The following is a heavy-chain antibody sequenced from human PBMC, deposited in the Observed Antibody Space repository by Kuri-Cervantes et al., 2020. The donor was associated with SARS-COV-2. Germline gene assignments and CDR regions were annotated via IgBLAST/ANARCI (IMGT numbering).Heavy chain of an antibody. CDR2: FSSSSSYT. J-gene: IGHJ4*02. V-gene: IGHV3-11*06. D-gene: IGHD6-13*01. CDR3: ARGSSSRDYFDY. Sequence: GESLKIPCTVSGGSISSSSYYWGWIRQPPGKGLEWVSYFSSSSSYTNYPDSVKGRFTISRDNAKNSLYLQINSLRAEDTDVYYCARGSSSRDYFDYWGQGTLVTVSS. CDR1: GGSISSSSYY.